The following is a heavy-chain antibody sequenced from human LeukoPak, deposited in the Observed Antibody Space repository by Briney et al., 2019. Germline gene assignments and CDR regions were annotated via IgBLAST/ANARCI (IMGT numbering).Heavy chain of an antibody. V-gene: IGHV4-39*02. Sequence: PSETLSLTCTVSGGSISSSSYSWGWIRQPPGEGLVWIGSIYYSGSTSYSPSLRSRVSISVDTSRYNFSLKLSSVTAADTAVYYCARLPPRHASNFWSGYYTDLFDYWGQGTLVTVSS. CDR2: IYYSGST. D-gene: IGHD3-3*01. CDR3: ARLPPRHASNFWSGYYTDLFDY. CDR1: GGSISSSSYS. J-gene: IGHJ4*02.